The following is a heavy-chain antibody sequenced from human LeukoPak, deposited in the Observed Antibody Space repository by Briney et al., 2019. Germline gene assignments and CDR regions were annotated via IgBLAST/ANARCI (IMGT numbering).Heavy chain of an antibody. CDR2: ISGSGGRT. J-gene: IGHJ4*02. CDR1: GFTFSSYA. V-gene: IGHV3-23*01. D-gene: IGHD3-16*01. CDR3: ANTS. Sequence: GGSLTLSCAASGFTFSSYAMNWVRQAPGKGLEWVSGISGSGGRTYYADSVKGRFTISRDNSKNALYLQMNSLRVEDPAVYYCANTSWGQGTLVTVSS.